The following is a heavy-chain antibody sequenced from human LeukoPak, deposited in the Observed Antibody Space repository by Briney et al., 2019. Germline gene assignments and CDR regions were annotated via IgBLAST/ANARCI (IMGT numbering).Heavy chain of an antibody. CDR1: GYTFTSYD. J-gene: IGHJ4*02. CDR3: ATRYSSYQTGLDY. D-gene: IGHD6-13*01. Sequence: ASVKVSCKASGYTFTSYDINWVRQATGQGLEWMGWMNPNSGNTGYAQKFQGRVTMTRNTSISTVYMELSSLRSEDTAVYYCATRYSSYQTGLDYWGQGTLVTVSS. CDR2: MNPNSGNT. V-gene: IGHV1-8*01.